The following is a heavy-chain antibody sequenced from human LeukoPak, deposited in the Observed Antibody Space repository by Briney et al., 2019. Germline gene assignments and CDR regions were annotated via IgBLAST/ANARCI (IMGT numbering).Heavy chain of an antibody. V-gene: IGHV4-39*07. Sequence: PGGSLRLSCAASGFTFSSYSMNWVRQAPGKGLEWVGSIYYSGSTYYNPSLKSRVTISVDTSKNQFSLKLSSVTAADTAVYYCARDQRWELLRALYFDYWGQGTLVTVSS. D-gene: IGHD1-26*01. CDR2: IYYSGST. CDR3: ARDQRWELLRALYFDY. CDR1: GFTFSSYS. J-gene: IGHJ4*02.